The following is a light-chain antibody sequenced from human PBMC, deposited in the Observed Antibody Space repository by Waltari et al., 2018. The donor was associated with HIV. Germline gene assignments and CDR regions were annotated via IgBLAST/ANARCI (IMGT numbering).Light chain of an antibody. CDR2: GKN. Sequence: SELTQDPAVSVALGQTVRNTCQVERLRNYYAPRYQQKPGQAPVLVIYGKNNRPSGIPDRFSGSSSGNTASLTITATQADDEADYYCNSWDTNPEGVVFGGGTKLTVL. V-gene: IGLV3-19*01. CDR1: RLRNYY. CDR3: NSWDTNPEGVV. J-gene: IGLJ3*02.